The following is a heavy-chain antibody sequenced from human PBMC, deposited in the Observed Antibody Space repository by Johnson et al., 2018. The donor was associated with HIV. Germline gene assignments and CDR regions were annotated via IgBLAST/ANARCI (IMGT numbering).Heavy chain of an antibody. CDR1: GFTVSSTY. Sequence: VQLVESGGGVVQPGRSLRLSCAASGFTVSSTYMSWVRQAPGKGLEWLSVLYSDGRTYYADSVKGRFTISRDGSKNTLFLQMNSLRAEDTAVYYCARRCSSSSCSHGAFDIWGQGTMVTVSS. CDR3: ARRCSSSSCSHGAFDI. V-gene: IGHV3-66*04. CDR2: LYSDGRT. J-gene: IGHJ3*02. D-gene: IGHD2-2*01.